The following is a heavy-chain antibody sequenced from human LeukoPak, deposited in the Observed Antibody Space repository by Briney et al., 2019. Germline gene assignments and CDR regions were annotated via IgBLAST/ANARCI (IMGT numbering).Heavy chain of an antibody. CDR3: ARNDYAPTFDY. D-gene: IGHD4-17*01. CDR2: ISYDGSNK. V-gene: IGHV3-30*04. CDR1: GFTFSSYA. J-gene: IGHJ4*02. Sequence: GGSLRLSCAASGFTFSSYAMHWVRQAPGKGLEWVAVISYDGSNKYYADSVKGRFTISRDNSKNTLYLQMNSLRAEDTAVYYCARNDYAPTFDYWGQETLVTVSS.